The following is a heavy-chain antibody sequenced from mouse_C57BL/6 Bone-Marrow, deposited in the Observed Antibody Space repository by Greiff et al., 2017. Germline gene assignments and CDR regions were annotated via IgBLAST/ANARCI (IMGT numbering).Heavy chain of an antibody. CDR1: GYTFTSYW. CDR2: IDPSDSYT. CDR3: ARKIYYGNPFDY. J-gene: IGHJ2*01. D-gene: IGHD2-1*01. V-gene: IGHV1-59*01. Sequence: QVQLQQPGAELVRPGTSVKLSCKASGYTFTSYWMHWVKQRPGQGLEWIGVIDPSDSYTNYNQNFTGKATLTVDTSSSTAYMQLSSLTSEDSAVYYCARKIYYGNPFDYWGQGTTLTVSA.